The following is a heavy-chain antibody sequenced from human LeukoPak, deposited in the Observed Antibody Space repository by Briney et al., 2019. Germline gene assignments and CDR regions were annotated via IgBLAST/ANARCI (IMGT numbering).Heavy chain of an antibody. CDR3: ARSEYYGDYDNS. CDR1: GGAISSSNW. CDR2: IYHSGST. Sequence: SETLSLTCAVSGGAISSSNWWSWVRQPPGKGLEWIGEIYHSGSTNYNPSLKSRVTISVDKSKNQFSLKLSSVTAADTAVYYCARSEYYGDYDNSWGQGTLVTVSS. V-gene: IGHV4-4*02. J-gene: IGHJ4*02. D-gene: IGHD4-17*01.